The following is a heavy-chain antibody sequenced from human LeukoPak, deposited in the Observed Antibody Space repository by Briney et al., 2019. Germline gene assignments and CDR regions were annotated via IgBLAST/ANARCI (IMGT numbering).Heavy chain of an antibody. J-gene: IGHJ4*02. Sequence: ASVKVSCKASGYTFTGYYMHWVRQAPGQGLEWMGWINPNSGGTNYAQKLQGRVTMTRDTSISTAYMELSRLRSDDTAVYYCARDGGGYNWNSGVFDYWGQGTLVTVSS. CDR1: GYTFTGYY. CDR2: INPNSGGT. V-gene: IGHV1-2*02. D-gene: IGHD1-7*01. CDR3: ARDGGGYNWNSGVFDY.